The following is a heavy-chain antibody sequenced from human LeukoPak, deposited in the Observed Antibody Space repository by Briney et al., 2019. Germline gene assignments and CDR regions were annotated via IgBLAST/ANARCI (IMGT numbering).Heavy chain of an antibody. CDR2: ISSSGSTI. D-gene: IGHD3-9*01. J-gene: IGHJ6*02. V-gene: IGHV3-48*04. CDR1: GFTFSSYA. Sequence: GGSLRLSCAASGFTFSSYAMNWVRQAPGKGLEWVSVISSSGSTIYYADSVKGRFTISRDNAKNSLYLQMNSLRAEDTAVYYCAGDGRLRYFDSYYYGMDVWGQGTTVTVSS. CDR3: AGDGRLRYFDSYYYGMDV.